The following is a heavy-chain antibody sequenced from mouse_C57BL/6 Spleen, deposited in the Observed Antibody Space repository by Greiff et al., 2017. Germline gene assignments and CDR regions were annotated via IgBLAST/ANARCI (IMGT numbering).Heavy chain of an antibody. CDR1: GYSFTGYY. CDR3: ANGVDGYYGAAAVDY. Sequence: VQLQQSGPELVKPGASVKISCKASGYSFTGYYMNWVKQSPEKSLEWIGEINPSTGGTTYNQKFKAQATLTVDKSSSTAYMQLKSLTSEDSAVYYCANGVDGYYGAAAVDYWGQGTTLTVSS. V-gene: IGHV1-42*01. CDR2: INPSTGGT. D-gene: IGHD2-3*01. J-gene: IGHJ2*01.